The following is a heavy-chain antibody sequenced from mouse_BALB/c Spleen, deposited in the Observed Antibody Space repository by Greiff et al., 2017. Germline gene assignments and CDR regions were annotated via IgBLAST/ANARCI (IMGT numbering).Heavy chain of an antibody. CDR2: ISYSGST. CDR1: GDSITSDYA. CDR3: ARSGTRDYAMDY. V-gene: IGHV3-2*02. J-gene: IGHJ4*01. Sequence: EVQLQESGPSLVKPSQTLSLTCSVTGDSITSDYAWNWIRQFPGNKLEWMGYISYSGSTSYNPSLKSRISITRDTSKNQFFLQLNSVTTEDTATYYCARSGTRDYAMDYWGQGTSVTVSS. D-gene: IGHD2-14*01.